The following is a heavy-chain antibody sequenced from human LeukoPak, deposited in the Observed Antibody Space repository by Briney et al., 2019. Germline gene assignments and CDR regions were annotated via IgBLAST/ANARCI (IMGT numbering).Heavy chain of an antibody. CDR3: ARDGRPAALWDGVDV. Sequence: ASVRVSCKASGYTFTGYYMHWVRQAPGQGLEWMGWINPNSGGTNYAQKFQGWVTMTRDTSISTAYMELSRLRSDDTAVYYCARDGRPAALWDGVDVWGKGTTVTVSS. CDR1: GYTFTGYY. J-gene: IGHJ6*04. V-gene: IGHV1-2*04. CDR2: INPNSGGT. D-gene: IGHD2-2*01.